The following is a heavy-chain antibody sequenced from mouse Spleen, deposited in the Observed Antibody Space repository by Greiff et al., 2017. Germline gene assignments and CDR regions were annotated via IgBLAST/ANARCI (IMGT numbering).Heavy chain of an antibody. Sequence: QVQLQQPGAEFVKPGASVKMSCKASGYTFTSYWITWVKQRPGQGLEWIGDIFPGSGSINYNEKFKSKATLTVDTSSSTAYMQLSSLTSEDSAVYYCTRGELGGENYFDYWGQGTTLTVSS. D-gene: IGHD4-1*01. CDR1: GYTFTSYW. V-gene: IGHV1-55*01. J-gene: IGHJ2*01. CDR2: IFPGSGSI. CDR3: TRGELGGENYFDY.